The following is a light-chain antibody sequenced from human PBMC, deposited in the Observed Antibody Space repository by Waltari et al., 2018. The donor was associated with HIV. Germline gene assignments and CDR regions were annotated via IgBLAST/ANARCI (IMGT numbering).Light chain of an antibody. CDR3: QQYNNWPPWT. CDR2: GAS. CDR1: QSVSTN. Sequence: EIVMTQSPATLSVSPGERVTLSCRASQSVSTNLVWYQQKPGQAPRLLIYGASTRATDIPARFSGSGSGTEFTLTISSLQSEDFAVYYCQQYNNWPPWTFGQGTKVEIK. J-gene: IGKJ1*01. V-gene: IGKV3-15*01.